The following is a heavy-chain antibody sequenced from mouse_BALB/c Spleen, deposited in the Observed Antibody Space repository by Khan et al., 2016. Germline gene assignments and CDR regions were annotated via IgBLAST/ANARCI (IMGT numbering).Heavy chain of an antibody. CDR3: ARPDGGEAMDY. D-gene: IGHD1-1*02. CDR1: GYTFTNYG. Sequence: QIQLVQSGPELKKPGETVKISCKASGYTFTNYGMNWVKQAPGKGLKWMGWINTYTGATTYADDFKGRFAFSLETSASIAYLQIHNLKNEDMATYFCARPDGGEAMDYWGQGTSLTVSS. V-gene: IGHV9-1*02. J-gene: IGHJ4*01. CDR2: INTYTGAT.